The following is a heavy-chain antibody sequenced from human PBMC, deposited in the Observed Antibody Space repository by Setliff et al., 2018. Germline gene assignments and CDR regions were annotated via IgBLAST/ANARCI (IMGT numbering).Heavy chain of an antibody. Sequence: SETLSLTCTVSGASITNINYYWGLIRQPPGKGLEWIGSIFYSGRTFYNPSLKSRVTISVDTSKNQSSLTLSSVTAADTAVYYCARLPNYVRGSLVDYWGQGTLVTVSS. J-gene: IGHJ4*02. CDR2: IFYSGRT. CDR1: GASITNINYY. CDR3: ARLPNYVRGSLVDY. V-gene: IGHV4-39*01. D-gene: IGHD3-16*01.